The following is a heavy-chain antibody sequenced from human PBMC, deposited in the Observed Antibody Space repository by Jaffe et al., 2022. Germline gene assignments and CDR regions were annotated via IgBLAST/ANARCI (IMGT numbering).Heavy chain of an antibody. CDR3: ARGGRGSYGSRWGFNYYYMDV. J-gene: IGHJ6*03. CDR1: GGSFSGYY. D-gene: IGHD5-18*01. V-gene: IGHV4-34*01. Sequence: QVQLQQWGAGLLKPSETLSLTCAVYGGSFSGYYWSWIRQPPGKGLEWIGEINHSGSTNYNPSLKSRVTISVDTSKNQFSLKLSSVTAADTAVYYCARGGRGSYGSRWGFNYYYMDVWGKGTTVTVSS. CDR2: INHSGST.